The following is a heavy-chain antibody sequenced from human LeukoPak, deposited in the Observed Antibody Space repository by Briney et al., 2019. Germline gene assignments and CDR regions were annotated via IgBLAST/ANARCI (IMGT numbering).Heavy chain of an antibody. J-gene: IGHJ3*02. Sequence: SETLSFTCAVYGGSFSGYYWSWIRQPPGKGLEWIGEINHSGSTNYNPSLKSRVTISVDTSKNQFSLKLSSVTAADTAVYYCARLQFPYDFWSGYYRNAFDIWGQGTMVTVSS. CDR3: ARLQFPYDFWSGYYRNAFDI. CDR1: GGSFSGYY. D-gene: IGHD3-3*01. V-gene: IGHV4-34*01. CDR2: INHSGST.